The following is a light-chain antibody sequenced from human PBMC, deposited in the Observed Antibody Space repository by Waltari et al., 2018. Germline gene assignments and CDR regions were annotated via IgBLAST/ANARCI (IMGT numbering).Light chain of an antibody. J-gene: IGLJ2*01. V-gene: IGLV2-23*01. CDR1: SSDVGNYNL. CDR3: CSYAGSSTV. CDR2: EGT. Sequence: QSALTQPASVSGSPGPSISIPCPGTSSDVGNYNLFSWYQQRPGKAPKLMIYEGTKRPSGVSNRFSGSKSGNTASLTISGLQAEDEADYYCCSYAGSSTVFGGGTKLTVL.